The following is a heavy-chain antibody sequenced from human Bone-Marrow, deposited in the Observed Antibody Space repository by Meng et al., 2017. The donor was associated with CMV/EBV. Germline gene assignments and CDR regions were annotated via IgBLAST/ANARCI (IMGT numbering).Heavy chain of an antibody. CDR2: IYHSGST. CDR1: GGSISGSNW. Sequence: SGGSISGSNWWRWVRQPPGKGLEWIGEIYHSGSTNYNPSLKSRVTISVDKSKNQFSLKLSSVTAADTAVYYCARDPIWDYYYYGMDVWGQGTTVTVSS. J-gene: IGHJ6*02. D-gene: IGHD7-27*01. CDR3: ARDPIWDYYYYGMDV. V-gene: IGHV4-4*02.